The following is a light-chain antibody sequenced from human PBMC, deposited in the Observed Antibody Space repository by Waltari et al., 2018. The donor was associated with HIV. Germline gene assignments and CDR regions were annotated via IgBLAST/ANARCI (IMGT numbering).Light chain of an antibody. J-gene: IGLJ3*02. CDR3: GAWDDSLSGWV. V-gene: IGLV1-47*01. CDR2: RNK. CDR1: SSNIGSNY. Sequence: QSVLTQPPSVSGTPGQRVTISCSGSSSNIGSNYVYWDQQLPGTAPKLLNDRNKHRPAGVPDRFSVSKSGTSVSLAVSGLRSEDEADYHCGAWDDSLSGWVFGGGTKLTVL.